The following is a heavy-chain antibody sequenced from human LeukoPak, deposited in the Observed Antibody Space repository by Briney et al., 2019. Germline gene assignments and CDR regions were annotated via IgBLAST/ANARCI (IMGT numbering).Heavy chain of an antibody. J-gene: IGHJ4*02. Sequence: GESLKISCKGSGHSFTSNWIGWVRQLPGKGLEWMGIIYPGDSDTRYSPSFQGQVTISADKSISTAYLQWSSLKASDTAMYYCARMRERFSPFDYWGQGTLVTVSS. CDR2: IYPGDSDT. CDR1: GHSFTSNW. CDR3: ARMRERFSPFDY. D-gene: IGHD3-3*01. V-gene: IGHV5-51*01.